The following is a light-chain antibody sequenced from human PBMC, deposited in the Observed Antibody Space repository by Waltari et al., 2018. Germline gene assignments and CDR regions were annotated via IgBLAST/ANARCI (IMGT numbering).Light chain of an antibody. CDR1: QVISSS. Sequence: DIQMTQSPSSLSASVGDRVTISCRASQVISSSLNWYQQKPGKAPKLLIYAASNLPTGVPSRFSGRGSGPNFTLTISDRQPEDFATYHCQQSYSTGFTFGPGTRLDLK. J-gene: IGKJ3*01. CDR2: AAS. V-gene: IGKV1-39*01. CDR3: QQSYSTGFT.